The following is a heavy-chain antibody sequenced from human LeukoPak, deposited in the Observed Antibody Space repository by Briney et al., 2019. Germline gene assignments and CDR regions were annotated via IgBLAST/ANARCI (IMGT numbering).Heavy chain of an antibody. J-gene: IGHJ6*02. CDR1: GGTFSSYA. CDR3: ARGALVYANGMDV. D-gene: IGHD2-8*01. V-gene: IGHV1-69*13. Sequence: SVTVSCTASGGTFSSYAISWVRQAPGQGLEWMGGIIPIFGTANYAQKFQGRVTITADESTSTAYMELSSLRSEDTAVYYCARGALVYANGMDVWGQGTTITVSS. CDR2: IIPIFGTA.